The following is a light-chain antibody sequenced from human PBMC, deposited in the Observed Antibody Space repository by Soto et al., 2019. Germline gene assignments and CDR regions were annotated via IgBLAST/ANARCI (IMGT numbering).Light chain of an antibody. CDR1: ASDIGGYHF. Sequence: QSALTQPPSASGSPGQSVAISCTGTASDIGGYHFVSWYQQHPGKAPKLMIYEVNKRPSGVPDRFSGSKSGNTASLTVSGLQAEDEADYYCSAHGGTNPYVFGTGTKLTVL. V-gene: IGLV2-8*01. CDR3: SAHGGTNPYV. J-gene: IGLJ1*01. CDR2: EVN.